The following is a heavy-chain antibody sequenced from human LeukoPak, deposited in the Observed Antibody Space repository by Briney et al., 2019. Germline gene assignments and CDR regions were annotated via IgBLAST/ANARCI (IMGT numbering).Heavy chain of an antibody. CDR1: GFSFSRYW. Sequence: GGSLRLSCAASGFSFSRYWMHWVRQAPGKGLVWVSRINTDGSSTSYADSVKGRFTISRDNAKNTLYLQMNSLRAEDTAVYYCARYGLGIQYWGQGTLVTVSS. CDR3: ARYGLGIQY. CDR2: INTDGSST. V-gene: IGHV3-74*01. J-gene: IGHJ4*02. D-gene: IGHD3-16*01.